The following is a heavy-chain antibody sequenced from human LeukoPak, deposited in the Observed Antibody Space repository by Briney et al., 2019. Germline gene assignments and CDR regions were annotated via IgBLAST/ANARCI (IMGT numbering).Heavy chain of an antibody. D-gene: IGHD2-2*01. V-gene: IGHV1-18*01. Sequence: GASVKVSCKASGYTFSSYGISWVRQAPGQGLEWMGWISVYNGNTNYAQNLQGRVTMTTDTSTNTAYMELRSLRSDDTAVYYCARQLVPAATDRKGWFDPWGQGTLVIVSS. CDR2: ISVYNGNT. CDR1: GYTFSSYG. CDR3: ARQLVPAATDRKGWFDP. J-gene: IGHJ5*02.